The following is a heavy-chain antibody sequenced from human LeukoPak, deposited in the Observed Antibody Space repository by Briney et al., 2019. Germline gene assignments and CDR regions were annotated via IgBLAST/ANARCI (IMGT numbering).Heavy chain of an antibody. D-gene: IGHD6-19*01. Sequence: SETLSLTCTVSGYSISSGYYWGWIRQPPGKGLEWIGSIYHSGSTYYNPSLKSRVTISVDTSKNQFSLKLSSVTAADTAVYYCARGYSSGWYRGQFDYWGQGTLVTVSS. J-gene: IGHJ4*02. V-gene: IGHV4-38-2*02. CDR1: GYSISSGYY. CDR3: ARGYSSGWYRGQFDY. CDR2: IYHSGST.